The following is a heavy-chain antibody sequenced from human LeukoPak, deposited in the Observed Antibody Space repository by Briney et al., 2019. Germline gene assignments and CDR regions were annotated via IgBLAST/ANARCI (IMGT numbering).Heavy chain of an antibody. D-gene: IGHD3-10*01. V-gene: IGHV4-59*01. CDR3: ARIINARGLFSMVRGVKMFYFDY. Sequence: SETLSLTCTVSGGSISSYYSSWIRQPPGKGLEWIGYIYYSGSTNYNPSLKSRVTISVDTSKNQFSLKLSSVTAADTAVYYCARIINARGLFSMVRGVKMFYFDYWGQGTLVTVSS. J-gene: IGHJ4*02. CDR2: IYYSGST. CDR1: GGSISSYY.